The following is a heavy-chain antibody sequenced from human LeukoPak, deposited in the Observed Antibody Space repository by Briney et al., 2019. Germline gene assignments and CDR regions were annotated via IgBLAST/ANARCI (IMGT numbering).Heavy chain of an antibody. D-gene: IGHD2-2*01. CDR2: FNAGNGNT. Sequence: ASVKVSCKASGYTFTSYAMHWVRQAPGQRLEWMGWFNAGNGNTKYSQKFQGRVTITRDTSASTAYMELSSLRSEDTAVYYCARGYCSSTSCYAVGYYYAPFDPWGQGTLVTVSS. J-gene: IGHJ5*02. V-gene: IGHV1-3*01. CDR3: ARGYCSSTSCYAVGYYYAPFDP. CDR1: GYTFTSYA.